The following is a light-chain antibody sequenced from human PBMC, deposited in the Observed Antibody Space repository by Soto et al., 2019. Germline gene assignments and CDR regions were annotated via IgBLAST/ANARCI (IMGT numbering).Light chain of an antibody. CDR1: QSVSSSY. CDR2: CAS. Sequence: EIVLTQSPATLSLSPGERATLSCRASQSVSSSYLAWYQQKPGQAPRLLVSCASSRATGIPDRFSGSGSGTDFTLTISRLEPEDFAVYYCQQYGSSLFGQGTRLEIK. V-gene: IGKV3-20*01. J-gene: IGKJ5*01. CDR3: QQYGSSL.